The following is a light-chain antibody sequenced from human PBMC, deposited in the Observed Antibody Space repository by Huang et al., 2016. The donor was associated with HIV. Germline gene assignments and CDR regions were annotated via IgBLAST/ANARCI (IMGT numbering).Light chain of an antibody. V-gene: IGKV3-15*01. Sequence: EIVMTQSPATLSVSPGERATLSCRASQSVSSNLAWYQQKPGQAPRLLIYGASTRATCIPARVRGRGFWTEFTLTISSLQSEDFAVYYCQQYNNWPPPLTFGGGTKVEIK. CDR3: QQYNNWPPPLT. CDR2: GAS. CDR1: QSVSSN. J-gene: IGKJ4*01.